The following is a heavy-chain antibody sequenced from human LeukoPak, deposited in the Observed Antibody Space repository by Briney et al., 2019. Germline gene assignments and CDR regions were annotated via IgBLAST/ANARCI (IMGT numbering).Heavy chain of an antibody. J-gene: IGHJ5*02. CDR2: IYHSGST. D-gene: IGHD1-14*01. CDR1: GYSISSGYY. Sequence: SETLSLTCTVSGYSISSGYYWGWIRQPPGKGLEWFGSIYHSGSTYYTPSLKSRVTISVDTSKNQFSLKLRSVTAADTAVYYCARVTSRLGWFDPWGQGTLVTVSS. V-gene: IGHV4-38-2*02. CDR3: ARVTSRLGWFDP.